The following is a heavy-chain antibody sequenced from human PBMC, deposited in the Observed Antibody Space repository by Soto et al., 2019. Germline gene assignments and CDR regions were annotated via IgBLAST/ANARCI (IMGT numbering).Heavy chain of an antibody. CDR3: AKNQGVELVPLATVDWFDP. D-gene: IGHD1-26*01. CDR2: ISGSGFKK. V-gene: IGHV3-23*01. J-gene: IGHJ5*02. CDR1: GRIFENCP. Sequence: SVRMSGATSGRIFENCPMSCVRYAASKWMQWISSISGSGFKKYYADSVKGRFTISRDNSKSTVYLELNNLSAEDTAVYHCAKNQGVELVPLATVDWFDPWGQGSVVT.